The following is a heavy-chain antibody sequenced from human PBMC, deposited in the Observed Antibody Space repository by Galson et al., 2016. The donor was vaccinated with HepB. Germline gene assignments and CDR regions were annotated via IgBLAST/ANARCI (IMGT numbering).Heavy chain of an antibody. CDR3: ARGGDYASWFDP. D-gene: IGHD4-17*01. J-gene: IGHJ5*02. V-gene: IGHV3-74*01. Sequence: SLRLSCAASGFIVSTNYMSWVRQAPGKGLVWVSRINSDGSRTSYADSVKGRFTISRDNAKNTLYLQMNSLRAEDTAVYYCARGGDYASWFDPWGQGTLVTVSS. CDR1: GFIVSTNY. CDR2: INSDGSRT.